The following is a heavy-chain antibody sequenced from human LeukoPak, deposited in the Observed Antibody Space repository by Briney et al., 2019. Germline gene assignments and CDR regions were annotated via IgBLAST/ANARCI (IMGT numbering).Heavy chain of an antibody. CDR1: GYTFTSYD. CDR3: ARVPRESKSIDY. CDR2: MNPNSGNT. Sequence: GASVKVSCKASGYTFTSYDINWVRQATGQGLEWMGWMNPNSGNTGYAQKFQGRVTMTRNTSISTAYMELSSLRSEDTAVYYCARVPRESKSIDYWGQGTLVTVSS. V-gene: IGHV1-8*01. J-gene: IGHJ4*02.